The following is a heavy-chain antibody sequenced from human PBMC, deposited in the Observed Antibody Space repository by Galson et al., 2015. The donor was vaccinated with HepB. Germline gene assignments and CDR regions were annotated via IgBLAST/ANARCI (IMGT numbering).Heavy chain of an antibody. Sequence: SVKVSCKASGYTFTSYYMHWVRQAPGQGLEWMGIINPSGGSTSYAQKFQGRVTMTRDTSTSTVYMELSSLRSEDTAVYYCARSLTEMATIPYFDYWGQGTLVTVSS. CDR1: GYTFTSYY. D-gene: IGHD5-24*01. CDR3: ARSLTEMATIPYFDY. V-gene: IGHV1-46*01. J-gene: IGHJ4*02. CDR2: INPSGGST.